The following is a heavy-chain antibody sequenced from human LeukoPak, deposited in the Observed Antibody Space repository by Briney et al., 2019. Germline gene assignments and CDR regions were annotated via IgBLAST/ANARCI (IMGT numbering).Heavy chain of an antibody. CDR2: INHSGST. Sequence: SETLSLTCAVYGGSFSGYYWSWIRQPPGKGLEWIGEINHSGSTNYNPSLKSRVTISVDTSKNQFSLKLSSVTAADTAVYYCAVSWDSSGYYPDDDAFDIWGQGTMVTVSS. V-gene: IGHV4-34*01. CDR3: AVSWDSSGYYPDDDAFDI. CDR1: GGSFSGYY. D-gene: IGHD3-22*01. J-gene: IGHJ3*02.